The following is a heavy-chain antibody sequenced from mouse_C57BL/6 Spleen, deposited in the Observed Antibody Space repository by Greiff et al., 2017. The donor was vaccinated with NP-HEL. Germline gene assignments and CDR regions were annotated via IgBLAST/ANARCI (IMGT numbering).Heavy chain of an antibody. CDR3: ARGGYGSRYGDY. CDR2: IDPSDSYT. CDR1: GYTFTSYW. D-gene: IGHD1-1*01. Sequence: VQLQQPGAELVMPGASVKLSCKASGYTFTSYWMHWVKQRPGQGLEWIGEIDPSDSYTNYNQKFKGKSTLTVDKSSSTAYMQLSSLTSEDSAVYYCARGGYGSRYGDYWGQGTTLTVSS. V-gene: IGHV1-69*01. J-gene: IGHJ2*01.